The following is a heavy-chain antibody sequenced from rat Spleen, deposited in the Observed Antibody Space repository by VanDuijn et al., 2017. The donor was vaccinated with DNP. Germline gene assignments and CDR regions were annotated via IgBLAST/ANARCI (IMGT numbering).Heavy chain of an antibody. CDR1: EFTFNNYW. V-gene: IGHV5-31*01. J-gene: IGHJ3*01. Sequence: EVQLVETGGDLVRPGRSLKLSCVASEFTFNNYWMTWFRQAPGKGLEWVASINSRGGSTYYPDSVKDRFTISRDNVKNTLSLQMYSLRSEDTATYYCAIYFYSGDNWFAYWGQGTLVSVSS. CDR3: AIYFYSGDNWFAY. D-gene: IGHD1-1*01. CDR2: INSRGGST.